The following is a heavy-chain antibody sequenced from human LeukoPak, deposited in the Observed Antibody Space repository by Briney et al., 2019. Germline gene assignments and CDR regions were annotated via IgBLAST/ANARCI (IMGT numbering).Heavy chain of an antibody. J-gene: IGHJ5*02. CDR2: MNPNSGNT. V-gene: IGHV1-8*01. CDR1: GYTFTSYD. CDR3: ARVTYPRGKGGMYNWFDP. Sequence: ASVKVSCKASGYTFTSYDINWVRQATGQGLEWMGWMNPNSGNTGYAQKFQGRATMTRNTSISTAYMELSSLRSEDTAVYYCARVTYPRGKGGMYNWFDPWGQGTLVTVSS.